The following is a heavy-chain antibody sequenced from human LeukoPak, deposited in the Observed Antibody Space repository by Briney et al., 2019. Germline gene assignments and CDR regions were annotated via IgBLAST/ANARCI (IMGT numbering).Heavy chain of an antibody. CDR1: GFRFYDYA. D-gene: IGHD6-13*01. CDR2: ISGGGGAT. J-gene: IGHJ4*02. Sequence: GGSLRLSCAASGFRFYDYAMNWVRQTPGKGLEWVSVISGGGGATYYADSVKGRFTISRDISKNTVYLQMNSLRAEDTAAYYCAKSGGFSPYSTNRVFDYWGQGTLVTVSS. V-gene: IGHV3-23*01. CDR3: AKSGGFSPYSTNRVFDY.